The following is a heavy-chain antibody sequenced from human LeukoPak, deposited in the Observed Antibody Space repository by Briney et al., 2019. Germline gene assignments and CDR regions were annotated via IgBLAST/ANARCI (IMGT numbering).Heavy chain of an antibody. V-gene: IGHV3-23*01. J-gene: IGHJ4*02. D-gene: IGHD5-18*01. CDR3: AKNLGQVDTAMALDY. CDR1: GFTFSSYA. CDR2: ISGSGGST. Sequence: PGGSLRLSCAASGFTFSSYAMSWVRQAPGKGLEWVSAISGSGGSTYYADSVKGRFTISRDNSKNTLYLQMNSLRAEDTAVYYCAKNLGQVDTAMALDYWGQGTLVTVSS.